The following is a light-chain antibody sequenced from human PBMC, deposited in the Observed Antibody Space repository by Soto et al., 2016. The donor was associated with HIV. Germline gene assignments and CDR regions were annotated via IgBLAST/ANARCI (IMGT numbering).Light chain of an antibody. Sequence: SYELTQPPSVSVAPGETARITCGGSNIAAKSVHWYHQKSGQAPALVVYDASDRPSGIPERFSGSNSGNTATLTINRVEVGDEADYYCQVWDSTSHHVVFGGGTKLTVL. V-gene: IGLV3-21*01. CDR3: QVWDSTSHHVV. J-gene: IGLJ2*01. CDR1: NIAAKS. CDR2: DAS.